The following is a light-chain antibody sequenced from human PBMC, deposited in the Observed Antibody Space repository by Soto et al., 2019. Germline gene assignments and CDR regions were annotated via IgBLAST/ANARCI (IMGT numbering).Light chain of an antibody. CDR2: DAS. CDR1: QSVRSER. V-gene: IGKV3-20*01. CDR3: QEYAGPPPIT. Sequence: EIVLTQSPDTLSLSPGDRATLSCRASQSVRSERLAWYQQKRGQAPRLVIFDASFRASGIPERFRGSGSGTDFTLTITRLEPEDFAVYYCQEYAGPPPITFGRGTRLEIK. J-gene: IGKJ5*01.